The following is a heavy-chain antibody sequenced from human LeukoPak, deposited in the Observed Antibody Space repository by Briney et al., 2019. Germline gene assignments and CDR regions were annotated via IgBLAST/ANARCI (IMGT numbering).Heavy chain of an antibody. J-gene: IGHJ4*02. D-gene: IGHD2-2*01. CDR2: ISGSGGST. CDR3: AKWLVVVPAADNFDY. V-gene: IGHV3-23*01. Sequence: GGSLRLSCAASGFTFSSYAMSWVRQAPGKGLEWVSAISGSGGSTYYADSVKGRFAISRDNSKNTLYLQMNSLRAEDTAVYYCAKWLVVVPAADNFDYWGQGTLVTVSS. CDR1: GFTFSSYA.